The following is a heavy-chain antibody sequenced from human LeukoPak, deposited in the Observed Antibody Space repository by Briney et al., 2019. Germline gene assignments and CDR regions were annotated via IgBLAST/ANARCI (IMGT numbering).Heavy chain of an antibody. CDR1: GFTFSSYG. D-gene: IGHD6-13*01. CDR3: ARDISPPIAAAGHPFAYYYYGMDV. J-gene: IGHJ6*02. CDR2: IWYDGSNK. V-gene: IGHV3-33*01. Sequence: GGSLRLSCAASGFTFSSYGMHWVRQAPGKGLEGGAVIWYDGSNKYYADSVKGRFTISRDNSKNTLYLQMNSLRAEDTAVYYCARDISPPIAAAGHPFAYYYYGMDVWGQGTTVTVSS.